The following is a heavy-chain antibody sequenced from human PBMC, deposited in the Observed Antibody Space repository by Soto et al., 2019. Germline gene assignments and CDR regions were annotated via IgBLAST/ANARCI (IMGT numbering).Heavy chain of an antibody. CDR1: GGSISSGGYS. D-gene: IGHD3-10*01. CDR3: ARGGELLWFGDRVPVGWFDP. V-gene: IGHV4-30-2*01. Sequence: KPSETLSLTCAVSGGSISSGGYSWSWIRQPPGKGLEWIGYIYHSGSTYYNPSLKSRVTISVDRSKNQFSLKLSSVTAADTAVYYCARGGELLWFGDRVPVGWFDPWGQGTLVTVSS. J-gene: IGHJ5*02. CDR2: IYHSGST.